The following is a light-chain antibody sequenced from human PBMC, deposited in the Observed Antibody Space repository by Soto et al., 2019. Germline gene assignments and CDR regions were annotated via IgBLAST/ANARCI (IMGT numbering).Light chain of an antibody. CDR1: QSVSSSY. J-gene: IGKJ2*01. CDR3: QQYGSSPHT. Sequence: EIVLTQSPGTPSLSPGERATLSCRASQSVSSSYLAWYQHKPGQAPRLLIYGASIRATGIQDRFSGSGSGTDFTLTISRLEPEDFAVYYCQQYGSSPHTFAQGTKLEIK. V-gene: IGKV3-20*01. CDR2: GAS.